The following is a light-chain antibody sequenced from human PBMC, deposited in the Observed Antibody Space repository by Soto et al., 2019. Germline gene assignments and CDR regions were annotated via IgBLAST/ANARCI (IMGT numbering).Light chain of an antibody. V-gene: IGLV2-14*03. Sequence: QSALTQPASVSGSPGQSIAISCTGTSSDVGAYDYVSWYQQHPGEAPKLMIFDVTRRPSGVSDRFSGSKSGTTASLTISGLQAEDEADYYCTSYTTTSPVAFGGGTKVTVL. J-gene: IGLJ2*01. CDR2: DVT. CDR3: TSYTTTSPVA. CDR1: SSDVGAYDY.